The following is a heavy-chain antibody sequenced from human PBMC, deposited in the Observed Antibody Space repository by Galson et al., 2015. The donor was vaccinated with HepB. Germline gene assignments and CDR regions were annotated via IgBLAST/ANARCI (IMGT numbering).Heavy chain of an antibody. CDR2: ISYDGSNK. CDR1: GFTFSSYA. D-gene: IGHD3-22*01. Sequence: SLRLSCAASGFTFSSYAMHWVRQAPGKGLEWVAVISYDGSNKYYADSVKGRFTISRDNSKNTLYLQMNSLRAEDTAVYYCARGYYDSSGYPSKAVFWGLLDYWGQGTLVTVSS. J-gene: IGHJ4*02. CDR3: ARGYYDSSGYPSKAVFWGLLDY. V-gene: IGHV3-30-3*01.